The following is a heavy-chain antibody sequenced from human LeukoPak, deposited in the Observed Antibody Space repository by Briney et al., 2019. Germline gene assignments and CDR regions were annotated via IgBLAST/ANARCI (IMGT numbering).Heavy chain of an antibody. J-gene: IGHJ4*02. CDR2: INHSGST. Sequence: SETLSLTCAVYGGSFSGYYWSWIRQRPGKGLEWIGEINHSGSTNYNPSLKSRVTISVDTSKNQFSLKLSSVTAADTAVYYCARGRAGRRIFDYWGQGTLVTVSS. CDR1: GGSFSGYY. D-gene: IGHD3-3*02. CDR3: ARGRAGRRIFDY. V-gene: IGHV4-34*01.